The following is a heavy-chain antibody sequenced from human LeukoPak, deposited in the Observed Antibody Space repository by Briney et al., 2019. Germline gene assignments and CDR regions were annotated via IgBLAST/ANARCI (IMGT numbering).Heavy chain of an antibody. J-gene: IGHJ4*02. CDR1: GGSISSGSYY. CDR3: ARVGGYEYYFDY. CDR2: IYTSGST. V-gene: IGHV4-61*02. Sequence: SETLSLTCTVSGGSISSGSYYWSWIWQPAGKGLEWIGRIYTSGSTNYNPSLKSRVTISVDTSKNQFSLKLSSVTAADTAVYYCARVGGYEYYFDYWGQGTLVTVSS. D-gene: IGHD5-12*01.